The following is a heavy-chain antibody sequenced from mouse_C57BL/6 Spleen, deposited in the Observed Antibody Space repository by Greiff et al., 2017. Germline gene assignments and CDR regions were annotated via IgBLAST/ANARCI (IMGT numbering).Heavy chain of an antibody. D-gene: IGHD2-3*01. CDR1: GYTFTSYW. V-gene: IGHV1-72*01. CDR3: AREDGYPAWFAY. Sequence: QVQLQQPGAELVKPGASVKLSCNASGYTFTSYWMHWVKQRPGRGLEWIGRIDPNSGGTKYNEKFKSKATLTVDKPSSTAYMQLSSLTSEDSAVYYCAREDGYPAWFAYWGQGTLVTVSA. J-gene: IGHJ3*01. CDR2: IDPNSGGT.